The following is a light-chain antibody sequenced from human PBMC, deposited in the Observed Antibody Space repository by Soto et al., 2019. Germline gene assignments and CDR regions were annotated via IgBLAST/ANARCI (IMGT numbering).Light chain of an antibody. Sequence: DIQMTQSPSTLSASVGDRVTITCRASQSISSWLAWYQQKPGKAPKLLIYDASSLESGVPSRFSGSGSGTDFTLTISSLHPDDFATYYCQEYNNYWTFGQGTKVDI. J-gene: IGKJ1*01. CDR2: DAS. CDR1: QSISSW. CDR3: QEYNNYWT. V-gene: IGKV1-5*01.